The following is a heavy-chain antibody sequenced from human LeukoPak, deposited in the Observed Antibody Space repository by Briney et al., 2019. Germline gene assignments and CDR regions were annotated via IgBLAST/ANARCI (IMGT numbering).Heavy chain of an antibody. CDR2: ISSSSSYI. J-gene: IGHJ4*02. CDR3: ARDTDPYCGGDCDRDY. CDR1: GFTFSSYS. D-gene: IGHD2-21*02. Sequence: GGSLRLSCAASGFTFSSYSMNWVRQAPGKGLEWVSSISSSSSYIYYADSVKGRFTISRDNAKNSLYLQMNSLRAEEAAVYYCARDTDPYCGGDCDRDYWGQGTLVTVSS. V-gene: IGHV3-21*01.